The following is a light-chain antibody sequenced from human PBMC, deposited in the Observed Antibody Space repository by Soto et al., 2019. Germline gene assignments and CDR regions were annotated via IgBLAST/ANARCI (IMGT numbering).Light chain of an antibody. Sequence: QSVLTQPASVSGSPGQSITISCTGTSSDVDGYNYVSWYQQHPGKAPKLMIYEVTNRPSGVSNRFFGSKSGNAASLTISGLQAEDEADYYCSSKRSSSTVVFGGGTKVTVL. CDR3: SSKRSSSTVV. CDR2: EVT. CDR1: SSDVDGYNY. V-gene: IGLV2-14*01. J-gene: IGLJ2*01.